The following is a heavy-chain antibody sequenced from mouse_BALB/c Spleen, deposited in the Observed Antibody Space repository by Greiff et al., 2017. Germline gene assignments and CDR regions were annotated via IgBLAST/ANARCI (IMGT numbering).Heavy chain of an antibody. CDR1: GYTFTSYW. CDR3: AREGGGSSYYFDY. J-gene: IGHJ2*01. CDR2: IYPGDGDT. Sequence: VQRVESGAELARPGASVKLSCKASGYTFTSYWMQWVKQRPGQGLEWIGAIYPGDGDTRYTQKFKGKATLTADKSSSTAYMQLSSLASEDSAVYYCAREGGGSSYYFDYWGQGTTLTVSS. V-gene: IGHV1-87*01.